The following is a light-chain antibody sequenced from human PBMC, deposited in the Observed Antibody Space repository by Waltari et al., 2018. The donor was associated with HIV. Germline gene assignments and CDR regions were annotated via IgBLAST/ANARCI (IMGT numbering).Light chain of an antibody. CDR1: VLPKKY. Sequence: SDELTQPPSASVSPGQTARITGSGDVLPKKYAYWYQQKSGQAPVLVIYEDNKRPSVIPERFSGSSSGTMATLTINEAQVEDEADYYCYSTDSSSSRWVFGGGTKLTVL. V-gene: IGLV3-10*01. CDR2: EDN. J-gene: IGLJ3*02. CDR3: YSTDSSSSRWV.